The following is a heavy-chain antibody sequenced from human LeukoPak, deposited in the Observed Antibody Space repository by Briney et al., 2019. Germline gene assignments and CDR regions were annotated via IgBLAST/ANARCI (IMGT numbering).Heavy chain of an antibody. CDR2: INHSGST. J-gene: IGHJ6*03. Sequence: RPGGSLRLSCAASGFIFSDYYMSWIRQPPGKGLEWIGEINHSGSTNYNPSLKSRVTISVDTSKNQFSLKLSSVTAADTAVYYCARRSGYYYYYYMDVWGKGTTVTISS. D-gene: IGHD5-12*01. CDR1: GFIFSDYY. CDR3: ARRSGYYYYYYMDV. V-gene: IGHV4-34*01.